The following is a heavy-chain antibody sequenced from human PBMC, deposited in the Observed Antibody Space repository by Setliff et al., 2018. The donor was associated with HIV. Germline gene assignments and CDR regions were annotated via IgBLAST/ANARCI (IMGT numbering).Heavy chain of an antibody. V-gene: IGHV3-11*04. CDR2: ISDTGSTA. Sequence: PGGSLRLSCAASGFTVSDNHMTWVRQAPGKGLEWLSYISDTGSTAYFADSVKGRFSISRDTDKNTVHLQMNSLRPEDTGLYYCAKDRGGSRYHMDVWGKGTTVTVSS. CDR1: GFTVSDNH. J-gene: IGHJ6*03. CDR3: AKDRGGSRYHMDV. D-gene: IGHD1-26*01.